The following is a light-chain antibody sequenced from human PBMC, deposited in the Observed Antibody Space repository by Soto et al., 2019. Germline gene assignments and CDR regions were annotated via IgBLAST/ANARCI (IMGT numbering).Light chain of an antibody. Sequence: QSVLTQPPSASGTPGQIVAISCSGSSSNIGSNTVTWYQQLPGTAPKLLIYITSQRSSGVPGRFSGSMSGASASLSISGLQSEDEADYYCAAWDDRLDVYVFGTGTKVTVL. CDR1: SSNIGSNT. CDR3: AAWDDRLDVYV. J-gene: IGLJ1*01. CDR2: ITS. V-gene: IGLV1-44*01.